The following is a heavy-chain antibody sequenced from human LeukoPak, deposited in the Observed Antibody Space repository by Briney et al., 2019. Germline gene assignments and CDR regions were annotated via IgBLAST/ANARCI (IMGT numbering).Heavy chain of an antibody. J-gene: IGHJ4*02. CDR1: GFTFSTYW. D-gene: IGHD3-22*01. V-gene: IGHV3-74*01. CDR2: INDDGSTT. Sequence: GGSLRLSCAASGFTFSTYWMHWVRQAPGKGLVWVSRINDDGSTTNYAASVKGRFTISRDNAKNTLYLQMNSLRAEDTAVYYCARDLLSSGYYDSSGVDYWGQGTLVTVSS. CDR3: ARDLLSSGYYDSSGVDY.